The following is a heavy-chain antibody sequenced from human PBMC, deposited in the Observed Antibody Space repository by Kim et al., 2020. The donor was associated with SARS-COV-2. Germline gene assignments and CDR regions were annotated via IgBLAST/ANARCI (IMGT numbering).Heavy chain of an antibody. CDR2: ISSSSSFT. CDR3: ARGSGYSSGRLDY. J-gene: IGHJ4*02. CDR1: GFTFSDYY. V-gene: IGHV3-11*05. D-gene: IGHD6-19*01. Sequence: GGSLRLSCAASGFTFSDYYMSWIRQAPGKGLEWVSYISSSSSFTNYADSVKGRFTISRDNAKNSLYLQMNSLRAEDTAVYYCARGSGYSSGRLDYCGQGSLVTVSS.